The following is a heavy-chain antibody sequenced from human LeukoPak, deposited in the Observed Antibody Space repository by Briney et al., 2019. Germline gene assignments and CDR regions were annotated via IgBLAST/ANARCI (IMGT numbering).Heavy chain of an antibody. J-gene: IGHJ3*02. V-gene: IGHV3-23*01. Sequence: GRSLRLSCAASGFTFSSYAMNWVRQAPGKGLEWVSTISGTGVSTYYADSVKGRFTISRDNSKNTLYLQMNSLRAEDTAVYYCVKELYSSGWYPDIWGQGTMVTVSS. D-gene: IGHD6-19*01. CDR1: GFTFSSYA. CDR2: ISGTGVST. CDR3: VKELYSSGWYPDI.